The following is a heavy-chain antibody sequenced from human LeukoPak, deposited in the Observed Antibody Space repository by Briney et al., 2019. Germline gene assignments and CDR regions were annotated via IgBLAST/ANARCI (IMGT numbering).Heavy chain of an antibody. D-gene: IGHD3-22*01. V-gene: IGHV1-2*04. CDR1: GYTFTGYY. CDR2: INPNSGGT. Sequence: ASVKVSCKASGYTFTGYYMHWVRQAPGQGLEWMGWINPNSGGTNYAQKFQGWVTMTRDTSISTAYMELSRLRSDDTAVYYCARDPPPYNYYDSSGYASWGQGTLVTVSS. J-gene: IGHJ4*02. CDR3: ARDPPPYNYYDSSGYAS.